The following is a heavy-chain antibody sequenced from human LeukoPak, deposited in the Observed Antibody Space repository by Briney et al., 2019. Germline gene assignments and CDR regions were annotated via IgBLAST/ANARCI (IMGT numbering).Heavy chain of an antibody. CDR3: ARSGSSTNDYYYYYMDV. J-gene: IGHJ6*03. CDR1: GSTFTSYD. Sequence: ASVKVSCMPRGSTFTSYDINWVRQATGQGLEWMGWMNPNSGNTGYAQKFQGRVTMTRNTSISTAYMELSSLRSEDTAVYYCARSGSSTNDYYYYYMDVWGKGTTVTVP. CDR2: MNPNSGNT. D-gene: IGHD2-2*01. V-gene: IGHV1-8*01.